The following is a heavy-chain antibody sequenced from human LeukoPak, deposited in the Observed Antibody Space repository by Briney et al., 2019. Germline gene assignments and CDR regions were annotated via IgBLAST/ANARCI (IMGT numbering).Heavy chain of an antibody. CDR2: ISSNGGTT. CDR3: AGDMVGATYYYIDV. J-gene: IGHJ6*03. V-gene: IGHV3-64*01. Sequence: PGGSLRLSCAASGFTFSGYGMHWVRQAPGKGREYVSAISSNGGTTYYANSVEGRFTISRDNSKNTLYLQMGSLRPEDMAVYYCAGDMVGATYYYIDVWGKGTTVTVSS. D-gene: IGHD1-26*01. CDR1: GFTFSGYG.